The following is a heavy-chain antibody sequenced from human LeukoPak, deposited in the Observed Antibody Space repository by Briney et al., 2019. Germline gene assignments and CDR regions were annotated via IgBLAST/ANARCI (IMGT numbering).Heavy chain of an antibody. J-gene: IGHJ4*02. CDR2: ISSSSSYI. CDR3: ARDRGYSYPSPVDY. V-gene: IGHV3-21*01. CDR1: GFTFSSYS. D-gene: IGHD5-18*01. Sequence: GGSLRLSCAASGFTFSSYSMNWVRQAPGKGLEWVSSISSSSSYIYYADSVKGRFTISRDNAKNSLYLQMNSLGAEDTAVYYCARDRGYSYPSPVDYWGQGTLVTVSS.